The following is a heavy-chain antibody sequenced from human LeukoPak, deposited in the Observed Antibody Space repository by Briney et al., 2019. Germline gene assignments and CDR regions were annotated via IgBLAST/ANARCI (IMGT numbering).Heavy chain of an antibody. J-gene: IGHJ4*02. Sequence: GGSLRLSCAASGLTFSSYAMHWVRQAPGKGLEWVAVISYDGSNKYYADSVKGRFTISRDNSKNTLYLQMNSLRAEDTAVYYCAREMVRGVIQFWGQGTLVTVSS. CDR3: AREMVRGVIQF. CDR1: GLTFSSYA. V-gene: IGHV3-30*04. CDR2: ISYDGSNK. D-gene: IGHD3-10*01.